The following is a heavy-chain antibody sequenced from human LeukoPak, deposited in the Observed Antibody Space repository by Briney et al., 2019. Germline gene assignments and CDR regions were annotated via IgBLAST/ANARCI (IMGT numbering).Heavy chain of an antibody. J-gene: IGHJ4*02. Sequence: GGSLRLSCAASGFTFSNYAMSWVRQAPGKGLEWVSAITGSGGSTYYADSVKGRFTISRDNSRNTLYLQMNSLRAEDTAVYYCAKWGDYDVLTGYYDPDYWGQGTLVTVSS. CDR2: ITGSGGST. CDR3: AKWGDYDVLTGYYDPDY. D-gene: IGHD3-9*01. CDR1: GFTFSNYA. V-gene: IGHV3-23*01.